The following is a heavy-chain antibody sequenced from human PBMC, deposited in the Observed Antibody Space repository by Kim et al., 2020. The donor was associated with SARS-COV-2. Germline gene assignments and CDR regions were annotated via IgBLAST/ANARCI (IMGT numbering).Heavy chain of an antibody. V-gene: IGHV3-15*01. CDR2: IKRRSDGGTT. CDR1: GFTFSNSW. Sequence: GGSLRLSCAVSGFTFSNSWMSWVRQAPGKGLEWVGRIKRRSDGGTTDYAAPVKGRFTISRDDSKNMLHLQMNSLEIEDTAVYYCTTDASKAAFHIWGQGTMVTVSS. J-gene: IGHJ3*02. CDR3: TTDASKAAFHI.